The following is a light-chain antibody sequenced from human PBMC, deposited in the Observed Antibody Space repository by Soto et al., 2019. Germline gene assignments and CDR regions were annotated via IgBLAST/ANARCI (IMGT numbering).Light chain of an antibody. CDR3: CSYTSSDTHLV. CDR1: SSDIGGYNY. J-gene: IGLJ3*02. Sequence: QSALTRPASVSGSPGQSITISCTGSSSDIGGYNYVSWYQQHPGKAPKLMIYEVINRPSGVSSRFSGSKSGNTASLTISGLQAEDEADYYCCSYTSSDTHLVFGGGTKLTVL. V-gene: IGLV2-14*01. CDR2: EVI.